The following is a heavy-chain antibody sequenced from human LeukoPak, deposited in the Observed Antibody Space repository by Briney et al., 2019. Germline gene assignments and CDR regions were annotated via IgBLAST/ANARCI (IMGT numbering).Heavy chain of an antibody. Sequence: GGSLRLSCAASGFSVSSNYMSWVRQAPGEGLEWVSIIYSGGSTYYADSVRGRFTISRDNSKNTLYLLMNSLRAEDTAVYYCATSGWWGYFDYWGQGTLVTVSS. V-gene: IGHV3-66*01. D-gene: IGHD6-19*01. CDR1: GFSVSSNY. J-gene: IGHJ4*02. CDR3: ATSGWWGYFDY. CDR2: IYSGGST.